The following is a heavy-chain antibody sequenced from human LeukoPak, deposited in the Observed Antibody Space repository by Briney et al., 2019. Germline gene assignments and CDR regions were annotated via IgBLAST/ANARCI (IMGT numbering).Heavy chain of an antibody. J-gene: IGHJ4*02. V-gene: IGHV1-18*01. CDR1: EYIFTGYY. CDR2: ISAYNGNT. D-gene: IGHD3-22*01. Sequence: ASVKVSCKASEYIFTGYYMHWVRQAPGQGLEWMGWISAYNGNTNYAQKLQGRVTMTTDTSTSTAYMELRSLRSDDTAVYYCARVPYYYDSSGYYRMTPADYWGQGTLVTVSS. CDR3: ARVPYYYDSSGYYRMTPADY.